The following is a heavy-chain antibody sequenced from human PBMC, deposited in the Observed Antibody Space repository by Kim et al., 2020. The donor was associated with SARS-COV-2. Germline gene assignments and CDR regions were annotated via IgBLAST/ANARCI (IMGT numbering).Heavy chain of an antibody. CDR1: GGSISSSSYY. D-gene: IGHD1-26*01. Sequence: SETLSLTCTVSGGSISSSSYYWGWIRQPPGKGLEWIGSIYYSGSTYYNPSLKSRVTISVDTSKNQFSLKLSSVTAADTAVYYCARRGYGGSYPGYFDYWGQGTLVTVSS. CDR2: IYYSGST. CDR3: ARRGYGGSYPGYFDY. J-gene: IGHJ4*02. V-gene: IGHV4-39*01.